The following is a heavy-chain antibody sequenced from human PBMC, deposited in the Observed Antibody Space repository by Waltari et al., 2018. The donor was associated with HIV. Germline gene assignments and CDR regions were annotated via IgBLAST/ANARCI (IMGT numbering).Heavy chain of an antibody. J-gene: IGHJ6*02. CDR3: ALYGFGPRYYGMDV. Sequence: EVQLVESGGGLVQPGGSLKVSCAASGFTFSDSHIPWVRQASGRGLEGVGRITSKGDNYATAYAASVKGRFTISRDDSKNTADLQMNSLKTEDTAIYYCALYGFGPRYYGMDVWGQGTTVTVSS. CDR2: ITSKGDNYAT. V-gene: IGHV3-73*01. CDR1: GFTFSDSH. D-gene: IGHD2-8*01.